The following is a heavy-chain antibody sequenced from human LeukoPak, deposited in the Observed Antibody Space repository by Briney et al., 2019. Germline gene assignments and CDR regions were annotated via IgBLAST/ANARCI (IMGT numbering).Heavy chain of an antibody. CDR2: IYHSGST. D-gene: IGHD3-3*01. Sequence: PSETLSLTCAVSGYSISSGYYWGWIRQPPGKGLEWIGSIYHSGSTYYNPSLKSRVTISVDTSKNQFSLKLSSVTAADTAVYYCARRKYDFWSGYYRYYMDVWGKGTTVTVSS. CDR3: ARRKYDFWSGYYRYYMDV. J-gene: IGHJ6*03. CDR1: GYSISSGYY. V-gene: IGHV4-38-2*01.